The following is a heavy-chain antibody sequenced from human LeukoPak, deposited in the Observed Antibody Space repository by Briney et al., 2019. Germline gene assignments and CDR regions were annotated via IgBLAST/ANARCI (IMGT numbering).Heavy chain of an antibody. Sequence: KPGGSLRLSCAASGFTFSSYSMNWARQAPGKGLEWVSSMSVSSGLIYYADSVKGRFTISRDNAKSSLYLQMNRLRVEDTAVYYCAREFAGSASGAGYWGQGTLVTVSS. CDR2: MSVSSGLI. D-gene: IGHD1-26*01. CDR3: AREFAGSASGAGY. J-gene: IGHJ4*02. V-gene: IGHV3-21*01. CDR1: GFTFSSYS.